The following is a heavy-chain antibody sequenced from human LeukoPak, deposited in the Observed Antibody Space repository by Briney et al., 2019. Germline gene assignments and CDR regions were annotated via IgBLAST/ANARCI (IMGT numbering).Heavy chain of an antibody. J-gene: IGHJ4*02. CDR1: GFTFSSYA. V-gene: IGHV3-48*03. D-gene: IGHD6-19*01. Sequence: PGGSLRLSCAASGFTFSSYAMHSVRQAPGKGLEWVSYISSSGSTIYYADSVKGRFTISRDNAKHSLYLQMNSLRAEDTAVYYCARVSFWQWLGDFDYWGQGTLVTVSS. CDR3: ARVSFWQWLGDFDY. CDR2: ISSSGSTI.